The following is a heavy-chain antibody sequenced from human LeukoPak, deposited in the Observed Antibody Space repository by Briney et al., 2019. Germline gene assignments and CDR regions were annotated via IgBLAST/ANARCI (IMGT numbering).Heavy chain of an antibody. CDR2: INPNSGGT. V-gene: IGHV1-2*02. CDR3: ARGGSGSYLAIDY. CDR1: GYSFTDFY. J-gene: IGHJ4*02. D-gene: IGHD3-10*01. Sequence: ASVKVSCKASGYSFTDFYIHWLRQAPGQGLEWMGWINPNSGGTNYAQKFQGRVTMTRDTSISTAYMELSRLRSDDTAVYYCARGGSGSYLAIDYWGQGTLVTVSS.